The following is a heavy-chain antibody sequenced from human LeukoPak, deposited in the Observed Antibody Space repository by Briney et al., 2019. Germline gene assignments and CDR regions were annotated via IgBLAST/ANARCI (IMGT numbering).Heavy chain of an antibody. J-gene: IGHJ4*02. D-gene: IGHD2-2*01. CDR1: GFTFSSYS. CDR3: ASNYCSSTSCPYFDY. V-gene: IGHV3-23*01. CDR2: ISGSGGST. Sequence: GGSLTLSCAASGFTFSSYSMSWLRQAPGRGLEGVSSISGSGGSTYYADSLKGRFTLSRDNYKNTLYLQMNSLRAKDTAAYYCASNYCSSTSCPYFDYWGQGTLVTVSS.